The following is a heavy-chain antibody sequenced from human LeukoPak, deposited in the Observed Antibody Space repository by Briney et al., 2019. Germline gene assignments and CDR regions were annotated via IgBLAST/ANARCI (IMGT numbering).Heavy chain of an antibody. Sequence: SETLSLTCTVSGGSISGYYWSWIRQPPGKALEWIGYFFYTGSTNYNPSLKSRVTMSVDTSKNQFSLKLSSVTAADTAVYYCARVKNYGFFDCWGQGTLVTVSS. CDR1: GGSISGYY. J-gene: IGHJ4*02. CDR2: FFYTGST. CDR3: ARVKNYGFFDC. V-gene: IGHV4-59*01. D-gene: IGHD3-3*01.